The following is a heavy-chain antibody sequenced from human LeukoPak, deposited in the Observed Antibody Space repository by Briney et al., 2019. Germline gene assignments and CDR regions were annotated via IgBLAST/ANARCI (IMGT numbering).Heavy chain of an antibody. Sequence: GGSLRLSCAASGFTFSSYGMHWVRQAPGKGLEWVAVIWNDGSNKYYADSVKGRFTISRDNSQNTLYPQMNSLRAEDTAVYYCARDKGPYYFDYWGQGTLLTVSS. J-gene: IGHJ4*02. V-gene: IGHV3-33*01. CDR3: ARDKGPYYFDY. CDR1: GFTFSSYG. CDR2: IWNDGSNK.